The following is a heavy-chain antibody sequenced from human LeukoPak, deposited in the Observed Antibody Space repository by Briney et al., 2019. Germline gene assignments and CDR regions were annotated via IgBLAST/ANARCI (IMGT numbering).Heavy chain of an antibody. J-gene: IGHJ3*02. CDR2: FGPEDGET. CDR3: ATDTLSSSGHDAFDI. D-gene: IGHD6-19*01. V-gene: IGHV1-24*01. CDR1: GYTLTELS. Sequence: ASMKVSCKVSGYTLTELSMHWVRQAPGNGLEWMGGFGPEDGETIYAQKFQGRVTMTEDTSTDTAYMELISLRSEDTAVYYCATDTLSSSGHDAFDIWGQGTMVTVSS.